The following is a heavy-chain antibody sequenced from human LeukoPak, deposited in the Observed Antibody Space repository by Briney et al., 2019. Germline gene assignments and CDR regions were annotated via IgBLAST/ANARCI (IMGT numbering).Heavy chain of an antibody. Sequence: PSETLSLTCTVSGGSISSSSYYWGWVRQPPGKGLEWIGYIYYSGSTNYNPSLKSRVTISVDTSKNQFSLKLSSVTAADTAVYYCARRVVPAARGGYYFDHWGQGTLVTVSS. CDR3: ARRVVPAARGGYYFDH. CDR2: IYYSGST. CDR1: GGSISSSSYY. J-gene: IGHJ4*02. D-gene: IGHD2-2*01. V-gene: IGHV4-61*05.